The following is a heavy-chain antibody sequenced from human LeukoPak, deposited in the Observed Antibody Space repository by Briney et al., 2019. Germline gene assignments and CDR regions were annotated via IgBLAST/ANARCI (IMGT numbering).Heavy chain of an antibody. CDR3: ASGGFCGGTTCYPTWFDP. CDR2: RYYSGTT. D-gene: IGHD2-2*01. Sequence: SQTLSLTCTVSGGSISSGLYYWSWIRQLPGKGLEWIGYRYYSGTTYYNPSLKSRVTMSVDTSKNQFSLKLNSVTAADTAVYYCASGGFCGGTTCYPTWFDPWGQGTLVTVSS. J-gene: IGHJ5*02. V-gene: IGHV4-31*03. CDR1: GGSISSGLYY.